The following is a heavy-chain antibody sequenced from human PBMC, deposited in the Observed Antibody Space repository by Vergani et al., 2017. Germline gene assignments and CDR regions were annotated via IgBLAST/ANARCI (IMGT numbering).Heavy chain of an antibody. V-gene: IGHV3-73*01. D-gene: IGHD3-3*01. CDR1: GLTFSDSA. Sequence: EVQLLESGGGLVQPGESLKLSCATSGLTFSDSAIHWVRQTSGKGLEWIGRIRDKAYNYATVYAVSVKGRFTISRDDSKKTAYLQMNGLTTEDTAVYYCFYDFCAGYDSGDVWGKGTTVTVSS. J-gene: IGHJ6*04. CDR2: IRDKAYNYAT. CDR3: FYDFCAGYDSGDV.